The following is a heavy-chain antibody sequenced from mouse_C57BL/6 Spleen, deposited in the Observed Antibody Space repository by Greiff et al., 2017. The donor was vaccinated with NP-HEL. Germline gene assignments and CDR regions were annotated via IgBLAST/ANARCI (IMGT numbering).Heavy chain of an antibody. CDR3: ARYLLEGWYFDV. CDR2: IDPNSGGT. Sequence: QVQLQQPGAELVKPGASVKLSCKASGYTFTSYWMHWVTQRTGRGLEWIGRIDPNSGGTKYNEKFKSKATLTVDKPSRTAYMQLSSLTSEDAAVYYGARYLLEGWYFDVWGTGTTVTVSS. V-gene: IGHV1-72*01. J-gene: IGHJ1*03. CDR1: GYTFTSYW.